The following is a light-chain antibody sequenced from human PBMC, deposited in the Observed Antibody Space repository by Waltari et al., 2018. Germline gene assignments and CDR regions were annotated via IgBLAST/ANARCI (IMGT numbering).Light chain of an antibody. CDR3: QSFDSSLSASV. CDR1: SSNFGAGYD. J-gene: IGLJ3*02. Sequence: QSVLTQPPSMSGAPGQKVTIPCTGGSSNFGAGYDVHWYQQFPGTAPKPLIFGNPTRPAGFPGRFSGSRSGTSASLAIAGLQSEDEAVYYCQSFDSSLSASVFGGGTKLTVL. V-gene: IGLV1-40*01. CDR2: GNP.